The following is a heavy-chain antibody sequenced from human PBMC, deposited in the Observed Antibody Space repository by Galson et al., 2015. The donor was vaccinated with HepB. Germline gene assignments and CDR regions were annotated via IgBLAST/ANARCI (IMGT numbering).Heavy chain of an antibody. Sequence: SLRLSCAASGFTFTRYAMTWVRQAPGKRLEWVSSITSSGGNSYYTDSVKGRFTISRDNSKNTLWLQLNSLSAEDTAVYYCARGRMVRGLSLRYDAVDTWGQGTMVTVSS. J-gene: IGHJ3*02. V-gene: IGHV3-23*01. CDR1: GFTFTRYA. CDR2: ITSSGGNS. D-gene: IGHD3-10*01. CDR3: ARGRMVRGLSLRYDAVDT.